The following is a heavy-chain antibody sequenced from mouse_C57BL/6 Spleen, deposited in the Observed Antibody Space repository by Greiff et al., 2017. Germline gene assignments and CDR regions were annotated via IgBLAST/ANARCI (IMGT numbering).Heavy chain of an antibody. J-gene: IGHJ3*01. Sequence: EVKVEESGGGLVQPGGSMKLSCVASGFTFSNYWMNWVRQSPEKGLEWVAQIRLKSDNYATHYAESVKGRFTISRDDSKSSVYLQLNNLRAEDTGIYYCSCCWLPSAWFAYWGQGTLVTVSA. V-gene: IGHV6-3*01. CDR2: IRLKSDNYAT. D-gene: IGHD2-2*01. CDR3: SCCWLPSAWFAY. CDR1: GFTFSNYW.